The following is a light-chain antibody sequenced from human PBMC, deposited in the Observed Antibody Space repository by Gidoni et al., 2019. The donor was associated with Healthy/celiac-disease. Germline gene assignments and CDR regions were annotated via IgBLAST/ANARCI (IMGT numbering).Light chain of an antibody. CDR1: QSISSW. CDR3: QQYNSYSPMYT. CDR2: TAS. J-gene: IGKJ2*01. Sequence: DIQMTQSPSTLSASVGDRVTITCRASQSISSWLAWYQQKPGNAPKLLIYTASSLESGVPSRFSGSGSVTEFTLTISSLQPDDFATYYCQQYNSYSPMYTFGQGTKLEIK. V-gene: IGKV1-5*03.